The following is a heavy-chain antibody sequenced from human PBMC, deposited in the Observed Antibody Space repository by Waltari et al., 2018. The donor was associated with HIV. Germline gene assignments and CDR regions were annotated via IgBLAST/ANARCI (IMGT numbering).Heavy chain of an antibody. CDR3: ARASHYIEFSTFDGDYYFDL. J-gene: IGHJ4*02. CDR1: GFSVRNHW. CDR2: INSDGSTR. D-gene: IGHD3-9*01. Sequence: VQLVESVGGSIKTGGSLRLSCAGSGFSVRNHWMAWVRHGPGKGLVWVARINSDGSTRNYADAVKGRFVISRDNSRNTVYLQLNSVKVEDTAVYFCARASHYIEFSTFDGDYYFDLWGRGTRVAVSS. V-gene: IGHV3-74*01.